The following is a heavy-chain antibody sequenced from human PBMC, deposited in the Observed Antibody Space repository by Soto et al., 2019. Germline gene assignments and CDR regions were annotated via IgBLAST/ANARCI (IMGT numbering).Heavy chain of an antibody. CDR1: GFTFSSYS. D-gene: IGHD6-6*01. Sequence: PGGSLRLSCAASGFTFSSYSMNWVRQAPGKGLEWVSSISSSSSYIYYADSVKGRFAISRDNAKNSLYLQMNSLRAEDTAVYYCARVKSSAIDYWGQGTLVTVSS. J-gene: IGHJ4*02. CDR2: ISSSSSYI. V-gene: IGHV3-21*01. CDR3: ARVKSSAIDY.